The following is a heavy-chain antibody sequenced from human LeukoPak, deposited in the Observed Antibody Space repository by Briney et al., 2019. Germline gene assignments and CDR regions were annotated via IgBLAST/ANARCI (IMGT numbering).Heavy chain of an antibody. CDR3: ARVGAATMVRAYFDY. Sequence: GGSLRLSCAASGFTFTTYSMSWVRQAPGKGLEWVSSITSSSSYIYYADSVRGRFTISRDNAKNSLYLQMNSLRAEDTAVYYCARVGAATMVRAYFDYWGQGTLVTVSS. V-gene: IGHV3-21*01. CDR1: GFTFTTYS. CDR2: ITSSSSYI. J-gene: IGHJ4*02. D-gene: IGHD3-10*01.